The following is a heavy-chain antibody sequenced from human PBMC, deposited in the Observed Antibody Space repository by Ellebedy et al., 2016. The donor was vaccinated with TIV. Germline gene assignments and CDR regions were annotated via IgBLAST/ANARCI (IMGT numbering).Heavy chain of an antibody. CDR3: ARGLLYYDFWSGYYKGAGDYYYGMDV. Sequence: MPSETLSLTCTVSGGSISSYYWSWIRQPQGKGLEWIGYIYYSGSTNYNPSLKSRVTISVDTSKNQFSLKLRSVTAADTAVYYCARGLLYYDFWSGYYKGAGDYYYGMDVWGQGTTVTVSS. CDR1: GGSISSYY. CDR2: IYYSGST. V-gene: IGHV4-59*01. J-gene: IGHJ6*02. D-gene: IGHD3-3*01.